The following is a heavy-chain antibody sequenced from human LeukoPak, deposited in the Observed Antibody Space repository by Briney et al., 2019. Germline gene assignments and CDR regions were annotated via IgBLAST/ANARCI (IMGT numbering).Heavy chain of an antibody. V-gene: IGHV3-23*01. CDR3: ARAPAYYYAPLDY. J-gene: IGHJ4*02. CDR1: GFTFSSYA. Sequence: PGGSLRLSCAASGFTFSSYAMSWVRQAPGKGLEWVSAISSSGGSTYYADSVRGRLTISRDNSKNTLYLQMNSLRAEDTAVYYCARAPAYYYAPLDYWGQGTLVTVSS. CDR2: ISSSGGST. D-gene: IGHD3-10*01.